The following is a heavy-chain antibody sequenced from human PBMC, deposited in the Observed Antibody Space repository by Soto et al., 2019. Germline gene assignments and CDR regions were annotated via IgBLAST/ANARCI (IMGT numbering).Heavy chain of an antibody. D-gene: IGHD2-15*01. CDR3: ARLEGDCSGGSGYSSAFDI. V-gene: IGHV3-53*04. CDR1: GFTVSSNY. Sequence: ESGGGLVQPGGSLRLSCAASGFTVSSNYMSWVRQAPGKGLEWVSVIYSGGSTYYADSVKGRFTISRHNSKNTLYLQMNSLRAEDTAVYYCARLEGDCSGGSGYSSAFDIWGQGTMVTVSS. CDR2: IYSGGST. J-gene: IGHJ3*02.